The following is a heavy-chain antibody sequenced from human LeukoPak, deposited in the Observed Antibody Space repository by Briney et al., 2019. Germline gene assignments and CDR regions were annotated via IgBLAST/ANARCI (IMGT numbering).Heavy chain of an antibody. J-gene: IGHJ4*02. CDR1: GFTFSSYW. Sequence: PGGSLRLSCAASGFTFSSYWMSWVRQAPGKGLEWVANIKQDGSEKYYVDSVKGRFTISRDNAKNSLYLQMNSLRAEDTTVYYCARDLRYYYGSGSYQDYWGQGTLVTVSS. CDR3: ARDLRYYYGSGSYQDY. CDR2: IKQDGSEK. V-gene: IGHV3-7*01. D-gene: IGHD3-10*01.